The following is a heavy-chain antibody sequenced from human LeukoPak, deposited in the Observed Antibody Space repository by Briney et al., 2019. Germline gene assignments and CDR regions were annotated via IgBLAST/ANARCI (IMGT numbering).Heavy chain of an antibody. CDR2: INPNSGGT. J-gene: IGHJ4*02. CDR1: GYTFTGYY. CDR3: ARDLVSLRYFDRLSYDY. D-gene: IGHD3-9*01. Sequence: ASVKVSCKASGYTFTGYYMHWVRQAPGQGLEWMGWINPNSGGTNYAQKFQGRVTMSRDTSISTAYMELSRLRSDDTAVYYCARDLVSLRYFDRLSYDYWGQGTLVTVSS. V-gene: IGHV1-2*02.